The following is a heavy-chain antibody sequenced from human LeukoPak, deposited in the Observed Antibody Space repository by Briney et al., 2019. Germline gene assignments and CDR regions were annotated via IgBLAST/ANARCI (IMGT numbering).Heavy chain of an antibody. CDR2: ISAYNGNT. CDR1: GYTFTSYG. D-gene: IGHD5-18*01. V-gene: IGHV1-18*01. Sequence: ASVKVSCKASGYTFTSYGISWVRQAPGQGLEWMGWISAYNGNTNYAQKLQGRVTMTTDTSTSAAYMELRSLRSDDTAVYYCARDVGYSYGIYYYYYMDVWGKGTTVTVSS. J-gene: IGHJ6*03. CDR3: ARDVGYSYGIYYYYYMDV.